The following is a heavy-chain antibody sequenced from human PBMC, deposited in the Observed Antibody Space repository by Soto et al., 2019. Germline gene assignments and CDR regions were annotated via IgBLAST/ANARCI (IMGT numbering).Heavy chain of an antibody. J-gene: IGHJ4*02. CDR3: GSEKRGADY. D-gene: IGHD1-1*01. CDR2: IVTIGSPI. CDR1: GFTFSDYY. Sequence: QVQLVESGGGLVNPGGSLRLSCAASGFTFSDYYMSWIRQAPGKGLEWVSDIVTIGSPIYYIESIKGRFTVSRDNAKNSLYLQMNRLRSEDTAVYYWGSEKRGADYWGQGTLVTVSS. V-gene: IGHV3-11*01.